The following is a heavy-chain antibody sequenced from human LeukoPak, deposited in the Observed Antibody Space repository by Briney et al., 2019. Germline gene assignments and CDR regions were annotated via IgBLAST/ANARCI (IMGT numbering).Heavy chain of an antibody. D-gene: IGHD2-2*01. J-gene: IGHJ4*02. CDR1: GFTFSSA. CDR3: AKQAGDIVVVPAVHPDY. Sequence: GGSLRLSCAASGFTFSSAWMTWVRQAPGKGLEWVSAISGSGGSTYYADSVKGRFTISRDNSKNTLYLQMNSLRAEDTAVYYCAKQAGDIVVVPAVHPDYWGQGTLVTVSS. CDR2: ISGSGGST. V-gene: IGHV3-23*01.